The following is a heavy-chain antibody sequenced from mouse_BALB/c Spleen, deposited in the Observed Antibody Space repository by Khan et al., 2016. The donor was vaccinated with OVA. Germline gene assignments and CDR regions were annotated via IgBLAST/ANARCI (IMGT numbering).Heavy chain of an antibody. D-gene: IGHD2-3*01. V-gene: IGHV3-2*02. J-gene: IGHJ4*01. CDR3: ERDGSRYNYAMDY. Sequence: EVKLLESGPGLVKPSQSLSLTCTVTGYSITSDYAWNWIRQFPGNKLECMGYISYSGSTNYNPSLKSRISFTRDTSKNQFFLQLNSVTTEDTATYYCERDGSRYNYAMDYWGQGTSVTVSS. CDR1: GYSITSDYA. CDR2: ISYSGST.